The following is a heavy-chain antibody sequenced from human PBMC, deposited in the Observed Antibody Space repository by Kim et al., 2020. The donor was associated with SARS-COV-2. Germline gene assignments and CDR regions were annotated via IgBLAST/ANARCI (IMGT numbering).Heavy chain of an antibody. J-gene: IGHJ4*02. D-gene: IGHD3-22*01. CDR3: AKGLYTYDCSGFS. Sequence: GGSLRLSCAASGFTFSSFAMTWVRQAPGKGLEWVSGIGSGGAKYYADSVKDRFTISRDNSKSTLYLQMNSLRAEDTALYYCAKGLYTYDCSGFSWCQGT. CDR1: GFTFSSFA. V-gene: IGHV3-23*01. CDR2: IGSGGAK.